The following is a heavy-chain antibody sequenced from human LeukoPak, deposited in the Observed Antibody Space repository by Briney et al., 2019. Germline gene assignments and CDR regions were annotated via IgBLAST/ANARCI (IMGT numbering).Heavy chain of an antibody. D-gene: IGHD3-10*01. CDR3: AHRMFWFGELDDFDI. CDR2: IYWDDDK. V-gene: IGHV2-5*02. J-gene: IGHJ3*02. Sequence: SGPTLVNPTQTLTLTCTFSGFSLSTRGVGVGWIRQPPGKALEWLALIYWDDDKRYSPSLKSRLTITKDTSKNQVVLTMTSMDAVDTATYCCAHRMFWFGELDDFDIWGQGTMVTVYS. CDR1: GFSLSTRGVG.